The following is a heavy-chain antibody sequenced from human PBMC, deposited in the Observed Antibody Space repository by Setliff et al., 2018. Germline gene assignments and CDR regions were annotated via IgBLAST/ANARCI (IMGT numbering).Heavy chain of an antibody. CDR3: ARTHCTTTSCFYFHY. CDR2: ISHGVST. Sequence: SETLSLTCTVSGASVTSFDYYWSWIRQPPGKGLEYIGHISHGVSTSYSPSLKSRLSISADTSKNQFSLKLTSVTAADAAVYYCARTHCTTTSCFYFHYWGQGTVVTVSS. D-gene: IGHD2-2*01. V-gene: IGHV4-30-4*01. CDR1: GASVTSFDYY. J-gene: IGHJ4*02.